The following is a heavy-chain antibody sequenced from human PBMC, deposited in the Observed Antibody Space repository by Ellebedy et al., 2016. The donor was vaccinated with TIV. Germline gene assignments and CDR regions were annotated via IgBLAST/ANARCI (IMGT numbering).Heavy chain of an antibody. Sequence: GGSLRLSXAASGFTFSSYSMNWVRQAPGKGLEWVSSISSSSSYIYYADSVKGRFTISRDNAKNSLYLQMNSLRAEDTAVYYCARDPSNSGYYVVLGDNWFDPWGQGTLVTVSS. CDR1: GFTFSSYS. D-gene: IGHD3-22*01. CDR2: ISSSSSYI. J-gene: IGHJ5*02. V-gene: IGHV3-21*01. CDR3: ARDPSNSGYYVVLGDNWFDP.